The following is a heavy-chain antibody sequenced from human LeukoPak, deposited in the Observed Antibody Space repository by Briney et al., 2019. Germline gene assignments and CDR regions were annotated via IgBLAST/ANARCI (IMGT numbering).Heavy chain of an antibody. CDR3: AKQGRDWLRDYYYYMDV. J-gene: IGHJ6*03. D-gene: IGHD3-9*01. CDR2: FGGGGGST. CDR1: GFTFSSYG. Sequence: GGSLRLSCAASGFTFSSYGMSWVRQAPGKGLEWVSSFGGGGGSTYYADSVKGRFTISRDNSKNTLYLQMNSLRAEDTAVYYCAKQGRDWLRDYYYYMDVWGKGTTVTISS. V-gene: IGHV3-23*01.